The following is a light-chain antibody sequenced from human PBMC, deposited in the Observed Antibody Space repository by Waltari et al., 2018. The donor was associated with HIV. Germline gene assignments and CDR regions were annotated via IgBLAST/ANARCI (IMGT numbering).Light chain of an antibody. J-gene: IGLJ1*01. Sequence: QSALTQPASVSGSPGQSITISCTGTSSDVASYNLVSWYQHHPGKAPKVMIYAVTKRPSVFYVRFSGSKSGNTASLTIAGLQAEDEADYYCCSYAGTSTYVFGTGTKVTVL. CDR1: SSDVASYNL. CDR3: CSYAGTSTYV. V-gene: IGLV2-23*02. CDR2: AVT.